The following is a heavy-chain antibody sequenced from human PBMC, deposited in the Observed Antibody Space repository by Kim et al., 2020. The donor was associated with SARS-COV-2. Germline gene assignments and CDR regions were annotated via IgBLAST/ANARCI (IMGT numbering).Heavy chain of an antibody. CDR2: IYYSGST. J-gene: IGHJ5*02. CDR3: ARQGLAARRGHWFDP. CDR1: GGSISSYY. V-gene: IGHV4-59*08. D-gene: IGHD6-13*01. Sequence: SETLSLTCTVSGGSISSYYWSWIRQPPGKGLEWIGYIYYSGSTNYNPSLKSRVTISVDTSKNQFSLKLSSVTAADTAVYYCARQGLAARRGHWFDPWGQG.